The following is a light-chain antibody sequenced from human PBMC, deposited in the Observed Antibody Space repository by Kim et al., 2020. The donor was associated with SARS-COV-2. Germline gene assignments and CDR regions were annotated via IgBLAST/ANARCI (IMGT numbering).Light chain of an antibody. Sequence: SASVGDRVTITCRASQNIFTYLNWYQQKPGKAPKFLIYAATDLQGGVPSRFSGSGSGTDFTLTISSVQPEDIATYYCQQSYNSLYTFGQGTKLEI. J-gene: IGKJ2*01. V-gene: IGKV1-39*01. CDR3: QQSYNSLYT. CDR2: AAT. CDR1: QNIFTY.